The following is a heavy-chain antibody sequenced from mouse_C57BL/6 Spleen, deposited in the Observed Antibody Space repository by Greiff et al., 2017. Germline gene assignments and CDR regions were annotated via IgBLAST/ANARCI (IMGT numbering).Heavy chain of an antibody. D-gene: IGHD3-2*02. J-gene: IGHJ4*01. V-gene: IGHV5-9*01. Sequence: EVKLQESGGGLVKPGGSLKLSCAASGFTFSSYTMSWVRQTPEKRLEWVATISGGGGNTYYPDSVKGRFTISRANAKNTLYLQMSSLRSEDTALYYCARHLDSSGYPLYAMDYWGQGTSVTVSS. CDR3: ARHLDSSGYPLYAMDY. CDR2: ISGGGGNT. CDR1: GFTFSSYT.